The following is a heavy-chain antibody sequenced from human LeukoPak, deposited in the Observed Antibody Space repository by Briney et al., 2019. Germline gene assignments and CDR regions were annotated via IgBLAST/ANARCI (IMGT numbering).Heavy chain of an antibody. V-gene: IGHV1-58*02. J-gene: IGHJ4*02. CDR1: GLTFRTSA. Sequence: GTSVKVSCKASGLTFRTSAMQWVRQTRGQGLEWIGWTVLGSGDTNYAQSLKERVTITRDMSTSRAYMELSSLRSEDTAMYYCAAGFSNHGYIYWGQGTLVTVSS. D-gene: IGHD6-13*01. CDR2: TVLGSGDT. CDR3: AAGFSNHGYIY.